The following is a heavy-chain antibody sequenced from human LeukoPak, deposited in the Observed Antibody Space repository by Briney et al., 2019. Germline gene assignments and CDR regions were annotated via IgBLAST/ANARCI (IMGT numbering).Heavy chain of an antibody. Sequence: GRSPRLPCAASGFTFSSYAMHWVRQAPGKGLEWVAVISYDGSNKYYADSVKGRFTISRDNSENTVYLQMNSLRAEDTAVYYCAKDPLSSQQLANWFDPWGQGTLVTVSS. V-gene: IGHV3-30-3*01. CDR2: ISYDGSNK. D-gene: IGHD6-13*01. CDR1: GFTFSSYA. CDR3: AKDPLSSQQLANWFDP. J-gene: IGHJ5*02.